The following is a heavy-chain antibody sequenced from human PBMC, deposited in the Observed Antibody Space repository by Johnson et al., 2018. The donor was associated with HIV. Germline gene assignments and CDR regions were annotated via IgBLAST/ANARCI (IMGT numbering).Heavy chain of an antibody. Sequence: VQLVESGGGVVQPGRSLRLSCAASGFTFSSYAMHWVRQAPGKGLEWVANVKQDGSEKNYVDSVKGRFTISRDNAKNSMYLQMNSLRGEDTAVYYCARVWVVEVARGAFDIWGQGTMVTVSS. V-gene: IGHV3-7*01. CDR2: VKQDGSEK. D-gene: IGHD2-15*01. CDR1: GFTFSSYA. CDR3: ARVWVVEVARGAFDI. J-gene: IGHJ3*02.